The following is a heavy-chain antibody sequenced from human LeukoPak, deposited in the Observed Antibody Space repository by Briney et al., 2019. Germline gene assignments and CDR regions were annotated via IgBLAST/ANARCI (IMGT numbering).Heavy chain of an antibody. CDR1: GFTFSNYY. Sequence: GGSLRLSCVTSGFTFSNYYMTWIRQAPGKGLEWVAVIWYEGTNKYYADSVKGRFTISRDNSKNTLYLQMDSLRAEDTAMYYCARQGGLGNYATGSWFDPWGQGTLVTVSS. V-gene: IGHV3-33*08. D-gene: IGHD1-7*01. CDR3: ARQGGLGNYATGSWFDP. J-gene: IGHJ5*02. CDR2: IWYEGTNK.